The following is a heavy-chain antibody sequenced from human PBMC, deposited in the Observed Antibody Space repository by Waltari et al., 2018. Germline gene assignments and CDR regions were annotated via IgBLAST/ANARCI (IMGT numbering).Heavy chain of an antibody. CDR1: GYSISSGYY. CDR2: IYHSGST. CDR3: ARKDYGAYGMDV. D-gene: IGHD4-17*01. J-gene: IGHJ6*02. Sequence: QVQLQESGPGLVKPSETLSLTCAVSGYSISSGYYWGWIRQPPGKGLEWIGSIYHSGSTYHNPPLKSRVTISVDTSKNQFSRKLSSVTAADTAVYYCARKDYGAYGMDVWGQGTTVTVSS. V-gene: IGHV4-38-2*01.